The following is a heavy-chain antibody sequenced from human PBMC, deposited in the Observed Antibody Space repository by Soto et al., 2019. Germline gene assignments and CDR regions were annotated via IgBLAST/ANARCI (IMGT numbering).Heavy chain of an antibody. CDR1: GGACSNFA. Sequence: QVQLVQSGDEMKKPGSSVTVSCKTSGGACSNFAVSWVRQDPGQGLEWVGGITPILGTPSYAQKFQGRVTITADVSTTSAYMEITSLTSEDTALYYCVRGGSGSRGDYWGQGTLVTVSS. J-gene: IGHJ4*02. CDR2: ITPILGTP. CDR3: VRGGSGSRGDY. D-gene: IGHD3-10*01. V-gene: IGHV1-69*01.